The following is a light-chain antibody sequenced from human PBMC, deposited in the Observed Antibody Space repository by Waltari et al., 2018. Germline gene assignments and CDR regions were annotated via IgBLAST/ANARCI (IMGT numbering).Light chain of an antibody. CDR1: QSILTY. CDR3: QQTYSVPLT. CDR2: AVS. V-gene: IGKV1-39*01. J-gene: IGKJ4*01. Sequence: DIQMTQSPSSLSASVGDRVTITCRPSQSILTYLNWYQQKPGKAPKVLLSAVSTLQRGVPSRFSGSGSGTDFTLTISSLQPEDFATYYCQQTYSVPLTFGGGTKVEVK.